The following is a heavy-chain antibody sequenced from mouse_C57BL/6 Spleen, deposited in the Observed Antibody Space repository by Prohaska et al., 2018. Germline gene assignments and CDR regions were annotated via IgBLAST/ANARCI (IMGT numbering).Heavy chain of an antibody. CDR2: IDPSDSYT. V-gene: IGHV1-69*01. D-gene: IGHD2-4*01. J-gene: IGHJ3*01. Sequence: QVQLQQPGAELVMPGASVKLSCKASGYTFTSYWMHWVKQRPGQGLEWIGVIDPSDSYTNYNQKFKGKATLTVDKSSSTAYMQLSSLTSEDSAVYYCARSYDYDAYWGQGTLVTVSA. CDR1: GYTFTSYW. CDR3: ARSYDYDAY.